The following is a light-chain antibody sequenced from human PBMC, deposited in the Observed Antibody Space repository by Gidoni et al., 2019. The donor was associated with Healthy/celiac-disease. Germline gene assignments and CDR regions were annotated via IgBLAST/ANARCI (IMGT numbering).Light chain of an antibody. V-gene: IGKV4-1*01. CDR2: WAS. Sequence: DIVMTQSPDSLAGSLGERATINCKSSQSVLYNSNNKNYLAWYQQKPGQPPKLLIYWASTRESGVPDRFSGSGSGTDFTLTISSLQAEDVAVYYCQQYYSTRLTFGGGTKVEIK. CDR3: QQYYSTRLT. J-gene: IGKJ4*01. CDR1: QSVLYNSNNKNY.